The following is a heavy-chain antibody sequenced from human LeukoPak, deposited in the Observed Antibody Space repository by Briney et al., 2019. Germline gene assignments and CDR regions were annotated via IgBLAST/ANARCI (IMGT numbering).Heavy chain of an antibody. CDR3: ARAGVDTAMVLDY. Sequence: GASVKVSCKASGYTFTGYYMHWVRQASGQGLEWMGWINPNSGGTNYAQKFQGRVTMTRDTSISTAYMELSRLRSDDTAVYYCARAGVDTAMVLDYWGQGTLVTVSS. V-gene: IGHV1-2*02. D-gene: IGHD5-18*01. CDR2: INPNSGGT. CDR1: GYTFTGYY. J-gene: IGHJ4*02.